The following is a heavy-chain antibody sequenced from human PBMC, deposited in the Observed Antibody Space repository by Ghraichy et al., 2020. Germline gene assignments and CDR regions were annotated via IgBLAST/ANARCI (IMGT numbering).Heavy chain of an antibody. Sequence: SETLSLTCTVSGGSISXGGYYXSWIRXXPGKXLXXIGYXYYSGSTYYNPSLKSRVTISVDTSKNQFSLKLSSVTAADTAVYYCARGGYRAPSTFNYYYYYMDVWGKXTTVTVSS. J-gene: IGHJ6*03. V-gene: IGHV4-31*03. D-gene: IGHD5-12*01. CDR3: ARGGYRAPSTFNYYYYYMDV. CDR1: GGSISXGGYY. CDR2: XYYSGST.